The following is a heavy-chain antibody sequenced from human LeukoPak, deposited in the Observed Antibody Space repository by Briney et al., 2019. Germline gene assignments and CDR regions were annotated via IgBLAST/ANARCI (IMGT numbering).Heavy chain of an antibody. V-gene: IGHV1-69*05. CDR3: ARDAAPGSWRYNWFDP. CDR2: IIPIFGTA. CDR1: GGTFSSYA. J-gene: IGHJ5*02. D-gene: IGHD6-13*01. Sequence: GASVKVSCKASGGTFSSYAISWVRQAPGQGLEWMGGIIPIFGTANYAQKFQGRVTITTDESTSTAYMELSSLRSEDTAVYYCARDAAPGSWRYNWFDPWGQGTLVTVSS.